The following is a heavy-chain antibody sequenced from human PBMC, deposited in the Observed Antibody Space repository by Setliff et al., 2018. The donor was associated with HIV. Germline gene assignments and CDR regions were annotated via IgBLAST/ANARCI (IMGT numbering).Heavy chain of an antibody. CDR3: TTTVITRNFCSAYSALSDY. J-gene: IGHJ4*01. CDR1: GITFSNAW. D-gene: IGHD3-3*01. V-gene: IGHV3-15*01. Sequence: GESLKISCAASGITFSNAWMSWVRQAPGKGLEWIGRIKSISDGATTDYAAPVEGRFAISRDGSNNTLYLQMNSLKTEDTAVYYCTTTVITRNFCSAYSALSDYWGERTLVTVSS. CDR2: IKSISDGATT.